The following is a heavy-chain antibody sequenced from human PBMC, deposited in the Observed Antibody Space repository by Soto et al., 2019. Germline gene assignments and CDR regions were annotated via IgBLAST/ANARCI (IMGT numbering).Heavy chain of an antibody. D-gene: IGHD1-26*01. CDR1: GYTFTSYG. V-gene: IGHV1-18*01. CDR2: ISAYNGNT. CDR3: ARGAPVGAKGVYGMDV. Sequence: ASVKVSCKASGYTFTSYGIIWVRQAPGQGLEWMGWISAYNGNTNYAQKLQGRVTMTTDTSTSTAYMELRSLRSDDTAVYYCARGAPVGAKGVYGMDVWGQGTTVTVSS. J-gene: IGHJ6*02.